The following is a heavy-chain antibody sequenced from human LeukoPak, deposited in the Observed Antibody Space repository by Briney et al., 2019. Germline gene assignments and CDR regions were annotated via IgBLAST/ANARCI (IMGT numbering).Heavy chain of an antibody. J-gene: IGHJ3*02. CDR3: ARDHAPNYYGSGPTADAFDI. Sequence: ASVKVSCKASGYTFTSYGISWVRQAPGQGLEWMGWISAYNGNTNYAQKLQDRVTMATDTSTSTAYMELRSLRSDDTAVYYCARDHAPNYYGSGPTADAFDIWGQGTMVTVSS. D-gene: IGHD3-10*01. V-gene: IGHV1-18*01. CDR2: ISAYNGNT. CDR1: GYTFTSYG.